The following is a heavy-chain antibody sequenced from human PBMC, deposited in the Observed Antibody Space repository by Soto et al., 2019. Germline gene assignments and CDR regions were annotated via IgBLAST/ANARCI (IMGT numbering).Heavy chain of an antibody. V-gene: IGHV3-23*01. J-gene: IGHJ4*02. Sequence: EVQLLESGGGLVQPGGSLRLSCAASGFTFSSYAMGWVRQAPGKGLEWVSAISGSGGSTYYADSVKGRFTISRDNSKNTLYLQMNSLRAEDTAVYYCAKDKASTVYAFDYWGQGTLVTVSS. CDR2: ISGSGGST. CDR1: GFTFSSYA. D-gene: IGHD4-17*01. CDR3: AKDKASTVYAFDY.